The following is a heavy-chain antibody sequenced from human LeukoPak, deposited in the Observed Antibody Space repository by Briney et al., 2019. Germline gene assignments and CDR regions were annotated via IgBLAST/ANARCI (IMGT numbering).Heavy chain of an antibody. D-gene: IGHD3-16*01. Sequence: PGGSLRLSCAASGFSFISYGMRWVRQAPGKGGEWVSSIRGNCPTFYADSVKGRFTLSSDSSRNTVYFQLNNLRVEDTAMYYCAKASWVSSTDAVRWGQGTLVTVSS. J-gene: IGHJ4*02. V-gene: IGHV3-23*01. CDR1: GFSFISYG. CDR2: IRGNCPT. CDR3: AKASWVSSTDAVR.